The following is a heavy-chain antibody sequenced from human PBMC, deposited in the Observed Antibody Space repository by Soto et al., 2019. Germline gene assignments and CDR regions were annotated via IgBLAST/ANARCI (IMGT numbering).Heavy chain of an antibody. V-gene: IGHV3-48*03. CDR1: GFTFSSYE. J-gene: IGHJ4*02. CDR2: ISSSGSTI. CDR3: ARDPSIEHHEAVAGKVDY. Sequence: PGGSLRLSCAASGFTFSSYEMNWVRQAPGKGLEWVSYISSSGSTIYYADSVKGRFTISRDNAKNSLYLQMNSLRAEDTAVYYCARDPSIEHHEAVAGKVDYWGQGTLVTVSS. D-gene: IGHD6-19*01.